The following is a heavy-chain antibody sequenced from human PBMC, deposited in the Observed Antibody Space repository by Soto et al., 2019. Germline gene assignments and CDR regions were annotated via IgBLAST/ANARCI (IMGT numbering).Heavy chain of an antibody. V-gene: IGHV4-34*01. CDR1: GGSFSGYY. CDR3: VRGRRNWFDP. CDR2: INHSGST. J-gene: IGHJ5*02. Sequence: QVQLQQWGAGRLKPSETLSLTCAVYGGSFSGYYWSWIRQPPGKGLEWIGEINHSGSTNYNPSLKSRVTISVDTSKNQFSLKLSSVTAADTAVYYCVRGRRNWFDPWGQGTLVTVSS.